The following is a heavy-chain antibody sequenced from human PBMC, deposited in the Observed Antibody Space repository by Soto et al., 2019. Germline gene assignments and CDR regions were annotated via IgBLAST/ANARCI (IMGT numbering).Heavy chain of an antibody. V-gene: IGHV1-3*01. D-gene: IGHD2-15*01. Sequence: RASVKVSCKASGYTFTSYAMHWVRQAPGQRLEWMGWINAGNGNTKYSQKFQGRVTITRDTSASTAYMELSSLRSEDTAVYYCARSNCSGGSCYSFYGMDVWGQGTTVTVSS. CDR1: GYTFTSYA. J-gene: IGHJ6*02. CDR3: ARSNCSGGSCYSFYGMDV. CDR2: INAGNGNT.